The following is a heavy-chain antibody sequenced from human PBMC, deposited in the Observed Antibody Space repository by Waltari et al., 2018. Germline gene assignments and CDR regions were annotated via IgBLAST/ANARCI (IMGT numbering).Heavy chain of an antibody. Sequence: EVQLVESGGGLVQPGGSLRLSCAASGFTFSSYAMSWVRQAPGKGLEWVSAISGRGGSKYYADSVKGRFTISRDNSKNTLYLQMNSLRAEDTAVYYCPLWHGSGSPSNWFDPWGQGTLVTVSS. CDR3: PLWHGSGSPSNWFDP. J-gene: IGHJ5*02. CDR1: GFTFSSYA. V-gene: IGHV3-23*04. D-gene: IGHD3-10*01. CDR2: ISGRGGSK.